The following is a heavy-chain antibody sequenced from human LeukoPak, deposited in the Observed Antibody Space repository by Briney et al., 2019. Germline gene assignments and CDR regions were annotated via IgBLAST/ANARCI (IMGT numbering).Heavy chain of an antibody. V-gene: IGHV4-39*07. D-gene: IGHD3-22*01. CDR2: IYYSGST. CDR1: GGSISSSSYY. Sequence: PSETLSLTCTVSGGSISSSSYYWGWIRQPPGKGLEWIGSIYYSGSTNYNPSLKSRVTISVDTSKNQFSLKLSSVTAADTAVYYCATNTISPIDSSGYYGGIDYWGQGTLVTVSS. J-gene: IGHJ4*02. CDR3: ATNTISPIDSSGYYGGIDY.